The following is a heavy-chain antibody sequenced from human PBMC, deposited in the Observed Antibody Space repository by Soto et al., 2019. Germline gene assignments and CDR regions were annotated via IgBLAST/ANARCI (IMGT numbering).Heavy chain of an antibody. D-gene: IGHD2-21*02. Sequence: SETLSLTCTVSGGSISSSSYYWGWIRQPPGKGLEWIGSIYYSGSTYYNPSLKSRVTISVDTSKNQFSLKLSSVTAADTAVYYCARPYCGGDCYSNNNWFDPWGQGTLVTVSS. CDR1: GGSISSSSYY. CDR3: ARPYCGGDCYSNNNWFDP. V-gene: IGHV4-39*01. J-gene: IGHJ5*02. CDR2: IYYSGST.